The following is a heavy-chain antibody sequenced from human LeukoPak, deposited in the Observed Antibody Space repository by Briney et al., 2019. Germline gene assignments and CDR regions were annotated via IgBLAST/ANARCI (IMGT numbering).Heavy chain of an antibody. CDR3: AKDRSRYGGKTYLDY. V-gene: IGHV3-23*01. D-gene: IGHD4-23*01. Sequence: PGGSLRLSCAASGFTFSNYAMSWVRQAPGKGLEWVSAISGSFIGTYYADSVKCRFTISRDNSKNTLYLQMNSLRAEDTAVYYCAKDRSRYGGKTYLDYWGQGTLVTVSS. CDR2: ISGSFIGT. CDR1: GFTFSNYA. J-gene: IGHJ4*02.